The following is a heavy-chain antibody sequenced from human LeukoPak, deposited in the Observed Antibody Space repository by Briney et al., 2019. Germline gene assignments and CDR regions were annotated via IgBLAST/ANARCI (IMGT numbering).Heavy chain of an antibody. CDR3: AKDQDSKSMITFGGVIVLLDY. CDR1: GFTFSSYA. CDR2: ISGSGGST. D-gene: IGHD3-16*02. V-gene: IGHV3-23*01. J-gene: IGHJ4*02. Sequence: GGSLRLSCAASGFTFSSYAMSWVRQAPGKGLEWVSAISGSGGSTYYADSVKGRFTISRDNSKNTLYLQMNSLRAEDTAVYYCAKDQDSKSMITFGGVIVLLDYWGQGTLVTVSP.